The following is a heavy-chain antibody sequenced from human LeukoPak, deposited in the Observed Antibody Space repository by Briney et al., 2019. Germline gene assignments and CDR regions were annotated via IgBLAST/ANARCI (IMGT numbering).Heavy chain of an antibody. V-gene: IGHV3-66*01. D-gene: IGHD3-10*01. CDR3: ARSPIDYGSGSRMLYYFDY. Sequence: GGSLRLSCAASGFTVSSNYMSWVRQAPGKGLEWVSVIYSGGSTYYADSVKGRLTISRDNSKNTLYLQMNSLRAEDTAVYYCARSPIDYGSGSRMLYYFDYWGQGTLVTVSS. CDR2: IYSGGST. CDR1: GFTVSSNY. J-gene: IGHJ4*02.